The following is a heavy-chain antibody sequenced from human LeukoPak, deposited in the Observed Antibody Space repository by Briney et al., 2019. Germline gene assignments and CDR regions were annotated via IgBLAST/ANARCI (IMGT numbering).Heavy chain of an antibody. D-gene: IGHD4-17*01. CDR1: GFSFSSYW. Sequence: PGGSLRLSCAASGFSFSSYWMTWVRQAPGKGLEWVANIKEDGSDKYYVDSVKGRFTISRDNAKNSLYLQMNSLRAEDTAVYYCTKYGDDDPPGLNWGQGTLVTVSS. V-gene: IGHV3-7*02. CDR2: IKEDGSDK. CDR3: TKYGDDDPPGLN. J-gene: IGHJ4*02.